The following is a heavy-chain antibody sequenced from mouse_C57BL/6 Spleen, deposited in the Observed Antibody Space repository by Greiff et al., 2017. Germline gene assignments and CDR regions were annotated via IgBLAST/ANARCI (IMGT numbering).Heavy chain of an antibody. J-gene: IGHJ2*01. CDR2: IDPSDSYT. V-gene: IGHV1-69*01. D-gene: IGHD3-2*02. CDR3: ARENSSGYVGFDY. Sequence: QVQLKQPGAELVMPGASVKLSCKASGYTFTSYWMHWVKQRPGQGLEWIGEIDPSDSYTNYNQKFKGKSTLTVDKSSSTAYMQRSSLTSEDSAVYYCARENSSGYVGFDYWGQGTTLSVSS. CDR1: GYTFTSYW.